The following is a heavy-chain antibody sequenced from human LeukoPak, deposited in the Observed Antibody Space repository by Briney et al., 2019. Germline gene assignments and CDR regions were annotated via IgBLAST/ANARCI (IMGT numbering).Heavy chain of an antibody. D-gene: IGHD5-18*01. J-gene: IGHJ4*02. CDR2: INPNSGGT. V-gene: IGHV1-2*06. Sequence: ASVKVSCKASGYTLTGYYMHWVRQAPGQGLEWMGRINPNSGGTNYAQKFQGRVTMTRDTSISTAYMELSRLRSDDTAVYYCAEDTAIGGGLDYWGQGTLVTVSS. CDR3: AEDTAIGGGLDY. CDR1: GYTLTGYY.